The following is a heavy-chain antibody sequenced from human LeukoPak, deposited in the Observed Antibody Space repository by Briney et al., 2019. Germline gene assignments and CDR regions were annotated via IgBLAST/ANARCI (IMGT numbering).Heavy chain of an antibody. D-gene: IGHD3-22*01. CDR1: GFTFSSYD. CDR3: ARATVDYYDSSGYYDY. Sequence: GGSLRLSCAASGFTFSSYDMHWVRQATGKGLEWVSAIGTAGDTYYPGSVKGRFTISRENAKNSLYLQMNSLGAEDTAVYYCARATVDYYDSSGYYDYWGQGTLVTVSS. V-gene: IGHV3-13*01. J-gene: IGHJ4*02. CDR2: IGTAGDT.